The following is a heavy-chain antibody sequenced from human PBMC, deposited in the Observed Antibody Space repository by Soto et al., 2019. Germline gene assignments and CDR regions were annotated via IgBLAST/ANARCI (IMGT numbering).Heavy chain of an antibody. V-gene: IGHV3-30*03. J-gene: IGHJ3*02. CDR2: ISYDGSNK. D-gene: IGHD3-22*01. Sequence: QVQLVESGGGVVQPGRSLRLSCAASGFTFSSYGMHWVRQAPGKGLEWVSVISYDGSNKYYADSVKGRFTISRDNSKTTLYLQMNSLTAEDTAVYYCAVVILSAGALDIWGQGTMVTVSS. CDR3: AVVILSAGALDI. CDR1: GFTFSSYG.